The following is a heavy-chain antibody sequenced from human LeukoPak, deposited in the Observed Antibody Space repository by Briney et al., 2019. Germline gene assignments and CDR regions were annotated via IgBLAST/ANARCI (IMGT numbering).Heavy chain of an antibody. V-gene: IGHV4-61*01. CDR1: GGSLSSSSDY. CDR2: LYYTGNT. J-gene: IGHJ4*02. CDR3: ATSYSSSSKGFVFDY. Sequence: SETLSLPCTVSGGSLSSSSDYWSWIRQPPGKGLEWIGYLYYTGNTDFHSSLQGRVLISLETSQTQSSLKLMSVTAADTGVDYWATSYSSSSKGFVFDYWGQGTLVTVSS. D-gene: IGHD6-6*01.